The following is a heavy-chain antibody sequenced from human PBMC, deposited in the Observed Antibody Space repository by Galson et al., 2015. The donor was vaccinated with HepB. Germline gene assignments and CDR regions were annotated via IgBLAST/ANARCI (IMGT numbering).Heavy chain of an antibody. CDR3: AREPRIAAAQEGYFQH. CDR2: ISSSSSYI. CDR1: GFTFSSYN. Sequence: SLRLSCAASGFTFSSYNVNWVRQAPGKGLEWVSSISSSSSYIYYADSVKGRFTISRDNAKNSPYLQMNSLRAEDTAVYYCAREPRIAAAQEGYFQHWGQGTLVTVSS. V-gene: IGHV3-21*01. J-gene: IGHJ1*01. D-gene: IGHD6-13*01.